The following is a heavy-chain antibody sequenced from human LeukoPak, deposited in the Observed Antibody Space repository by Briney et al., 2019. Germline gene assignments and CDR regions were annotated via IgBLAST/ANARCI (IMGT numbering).Heavy chain of an antibody. D-gene: IGHD4-11*01. CDR2: ISGSGGST. V-gene: IGHV3-23*01. CDR3: AKDATVTTGNWFDP. CDR1: GFTFSSYA. Sequence: GGSLRLSCAASGFTFSSYAMSWVRQAPGKGLEWVSAISGSGGSTYYADSVKGRFTISRDNSKSTLYLQMNSLRAEDTAVYSCAKDATVTTGNWFDPWAREPWSPSPQ. J-gene: IGHJ5*02.